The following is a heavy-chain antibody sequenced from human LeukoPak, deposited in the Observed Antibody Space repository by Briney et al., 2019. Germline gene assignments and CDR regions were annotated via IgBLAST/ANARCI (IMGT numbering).Heavy chain of an antibody. CDR3: ARTIAFYYDSSSYMDF. Sequence: GESLKISCKGSGYSFNSHWIGWVRRMPGKGLEWMGIFHPGDSESRYSPSFQGQVTMSADQTITTAYLQWNSLKASDTAMYFCARTIAFYYDSSSYMDFWGQGTLVTVSS. V-gene: IGHV5-51*01. D-gene: IGHD3-22*01. CDR1: GYSFNSHW. CDR2: FHPGDSES. J-gene: IGHJ4*02.